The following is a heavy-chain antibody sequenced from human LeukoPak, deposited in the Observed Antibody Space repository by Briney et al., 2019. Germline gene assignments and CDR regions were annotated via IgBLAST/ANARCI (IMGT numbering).Heavy chain of an antibody. CDR1: GFTFSSYA. CDR3: ARGSLPSSGDLPT. D-gene: IGHD4-17*01. V-gene: IGHV3-23*01. J-gene: IGHJ5*02. Sequence: GGSLRLSCAASGFTFSSYAMSWVRQAPGKGLEWVSGISGSGGSTYYADSVKGRFTISRDNSKNTLYLQMNSLRAEDTAVYYCARGSLPSSGDLPTWGQGTLVTVSS. CDR2: ISGSGGST.